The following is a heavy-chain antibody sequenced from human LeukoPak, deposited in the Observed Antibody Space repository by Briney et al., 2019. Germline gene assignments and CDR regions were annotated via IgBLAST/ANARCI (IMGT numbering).Heavy chain of an antibody. J-gene: IGHJ6*03. Sequence: PGGSLRLSCAASGFTFSSYAMSWVRQAPGKGLEWVSAISGSGGSTYYADSVKGRFTISRDNSKNTLYLQMNSLRAEDTAVYYCARQTVWYYYYYMDVWGKGTTVTVSS. CDR3: ARQTVWYYYYYMDV. D-gene: IGHD3-16*01. V-gene: IGHV3-23*01. CDR2: ISGSGGST. CDR1: GFTFSSYA.